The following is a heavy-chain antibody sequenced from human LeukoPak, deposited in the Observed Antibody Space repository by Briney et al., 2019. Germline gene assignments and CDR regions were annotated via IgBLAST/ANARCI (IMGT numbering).Heavy chain of an antibody. D-gene: IGHD3-10*01. V-gene: IGHV4-34*01. CDR2: INHSGST. CDR1: GGSFSGYY. J-gene: IGHJ5*02. Sequence: SETLSLTCAVYGGSFSGYYWSWIRQPPGKGLEWIGEINHSGSTNYNPSLKSRVTISVDTSKNQFSLKLSSVTAADTAVYYCARRVLLWFGVPMGFDPWGQGTLVTVSS. CDR3: ARRVLLWFGVPMGFDP.